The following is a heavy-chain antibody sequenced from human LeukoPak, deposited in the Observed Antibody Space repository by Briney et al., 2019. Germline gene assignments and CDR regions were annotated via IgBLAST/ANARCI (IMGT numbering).Heavy chain of an antibody. D-gene: IGHD5-18*01. CDR1: GGSFSGYY. CDR3: ASYVRGYSYGYDFDY. CDR2: IYYSGST. Sequence: PSETLSLTCAVYGGSFSGYYWSWIRQPPGKGLEWIGSIYYSGSTYYNPSLKSRVTISVDTSKNQFSLKLSSVTAADTAVYYCASYVRGYSYGYDFDYWGQGTLVTVSS. J-gene: IGHJ4*02. V-gene: IGHV4-34*01.